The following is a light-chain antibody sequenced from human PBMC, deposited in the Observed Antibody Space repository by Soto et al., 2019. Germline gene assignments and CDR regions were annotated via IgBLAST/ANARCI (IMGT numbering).Light chain of an antibody. CDR3: NSYTSTTTAWV. CDR1: RSDIGGYNY. V-gene: IGLV2-14*01. Sequence: QSALTQPASVTGSPGQSITISCTGTRSDIGGYNYVSWYQQHSGKAPKLMIYDVSNRPSGVSNRFSGSKSGNTASLTTSGLQADDEADYYCNSYTSTTTAWVFGGGTKLTVL. CDR2: DVS. J-gene: IGLJ3*02.